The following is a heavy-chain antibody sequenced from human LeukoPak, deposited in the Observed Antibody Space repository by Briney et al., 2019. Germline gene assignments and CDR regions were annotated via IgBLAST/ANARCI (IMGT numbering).Heavy chain of an antibody. J-gene: IGHJ4*02. CDR1: GFTFSSYS. V-gene: IGHV3-48*02. CDR3: ASFSQYYYDSSGYYG. Sequence: GGSLRLSCAASGFTFSSYSMNWVRQAPGKGLEWVSYISSSSSTIYYADSVKGRFTISRDNAKNSLYLQMNSLRDEDTAVYYCASFSQYYYDSSGYYGWGQGTLVTVSS. D-gene: IGHD3-22*01. CDR2: ISSSSSTI.